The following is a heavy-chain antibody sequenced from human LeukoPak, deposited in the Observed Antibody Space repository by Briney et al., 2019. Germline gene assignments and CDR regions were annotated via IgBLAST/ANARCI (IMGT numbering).Heavy chain of an antibody. CDR1: GFTFSNAW. CDR2: IRSNSDGGTI. Sequence: GGSLRLSCATSGFTFSNAWMNWVRQAPGKGLEWVGRIRSNSDGGTIDYAAPVKGRFTLSRDDSKTTLYLQMNSLQTEDTAVYYCATDFYDSTWGQGTLVAVSS. CDR3: ATDFYDST. V-gene: IGHV3-15*07. J-gene: IGHJ5*02. D-gene: IGHD3-22*01.